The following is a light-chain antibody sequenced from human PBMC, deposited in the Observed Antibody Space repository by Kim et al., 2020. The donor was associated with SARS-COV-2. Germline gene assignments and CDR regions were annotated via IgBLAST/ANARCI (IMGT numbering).Light chain of an antibody. CDR1: QSLTSTS. V-gene: IGKV3D-7*01. Sequence: PGERVTLSCRASQSLTSTSLTWCQRKPGQAPRLLISGASTRSTAIPARFSGGGSGTDFTLTISSLQPEDFAVYYCHQDYDTPFGPGTKVDIK. CDR3: HQDYDTP. CDR2: GAS. J-gene: IGKJ3*01.